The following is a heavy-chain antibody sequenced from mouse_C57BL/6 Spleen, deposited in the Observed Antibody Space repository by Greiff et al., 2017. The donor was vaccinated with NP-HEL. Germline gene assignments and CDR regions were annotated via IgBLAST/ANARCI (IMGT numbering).Heavy chain of an antibody. D-gene: IGHD1-1*01. CDR1: GYTFTEYT. V-gene: IGHV1-62-2*01. CDR2: FYPGSGSI. Sequence: QVQLKQSGAELVKPGASVKLSCKASGYTFTEYTIHWVKQRSGQGLEWIGWFYPGSGSIKYNEKFKDKATLTADKSSSTVYMELSRLTSEDSAVYFCARHQYYGSSYWGYWYFDVWGTGTTVTVSS. J-gene: IGHJ1*03. CDR3: ARHQYYGSSYWGYWYFDV.